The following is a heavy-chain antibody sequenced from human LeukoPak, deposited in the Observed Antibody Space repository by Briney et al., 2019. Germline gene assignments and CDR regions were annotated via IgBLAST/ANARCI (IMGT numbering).Heavy chain of an antibody. D-gene: IGHD3-9*01. CDR3: ARDGGDKTAYYGDQFDY. Sequence: PGGSLRLSCAASGFTFSDYAMHWVRQAPGKGLEWVAIISDDGIKKYYADSKKGRFTISRDNSKNTLFLQVNGLRPDDTAVYYCARDGGDKTAYYGDQFDYWGQGTLVTVSS. V-gene: IGHV3-30*01. CDR2: ISDDGIKK. CDR1: GFTFSDYA. J-gene: IGHJ4*02.